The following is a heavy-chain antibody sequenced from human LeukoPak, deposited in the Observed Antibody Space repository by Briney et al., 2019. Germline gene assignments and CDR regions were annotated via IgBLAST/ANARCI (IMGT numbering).Heavy chain of an antibody. CDR3: AREGIAVAFDY. D-gene: IGHD6-19*01. CDR1: GFTFSSYS. CDR2: ISSSSYI. Sequence: GGSLRLSCAASGFTFSSYSMNWVRQAPGKGLEWVSSISSSSYIYYADSVKGRFTISRDNAKNSLYLQMNSLRAEDTAVYYCAREGIAVAFDYWGQGTLVTVSS. J-gene: IGHJ4*02. V-gene: IGHV3-21*01.